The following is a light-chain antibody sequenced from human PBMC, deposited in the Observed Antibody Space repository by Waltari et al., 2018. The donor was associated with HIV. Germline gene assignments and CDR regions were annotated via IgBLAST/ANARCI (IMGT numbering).Light chain of an antibody. CDR1: SSDVGGYNY. V-gene: IGLV2-11*01. CDR2: DVS. CDR3: GSYAGSSTYV. Sequence: QSALTQPRSVSGSPGQSVTISCTGTSSDVGGYNYVSWDQQHPGKAPKLMIYDVSKRPAGVPDRFSGSEAGNTAALTISGLQAEDEAEYYCGSYAGSSTYVFGTGTKVTVL. J-gene: IGLJ1*01.